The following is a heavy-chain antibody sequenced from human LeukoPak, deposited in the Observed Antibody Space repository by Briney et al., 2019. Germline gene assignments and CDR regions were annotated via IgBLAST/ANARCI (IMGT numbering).Heavy chain of an antibody. CDR1: GFTFSSYG. J-gene: IGHJ4*02. CDR2: IRYDGSNK. Sequence: PGGSLRLSCAASGFTFSSYGMHWVRQAPGKGLEWVAFIRYDGSNKYYADSVKGRFTISRGNSKNTLYLQMNSLRAEDTAVYYCAKDRSAGMAYYFDYWGQGTLVTVSS. CDR3: AKDRSAGMAYYFDY. V-gene: IGHV3-30*02. D-gene: IGHD6-13*01.